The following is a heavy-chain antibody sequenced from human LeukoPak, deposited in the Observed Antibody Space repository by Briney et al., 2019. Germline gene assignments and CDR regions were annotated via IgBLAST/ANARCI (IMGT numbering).Heavy chain of an antibody. CDR1: GFTFSNYA. Sequence: PGGSLRLSCAASGFTFSNYAMSWVRQAPGKGLEWVSAISGSGGSTYYADSVKGRFTISRDNSKNTLYLQMNSLRAEDTAVYYCARDQPRGILTGYYRGSDWGQGTLVTVSS. CDR2: ISGSGGST. D-gene: IGHD3-9*01. CDR3: ARDQPRGILTGYYRGSD. V-gene: IGHV3-23*01. J-gene: IGHJ4*02.